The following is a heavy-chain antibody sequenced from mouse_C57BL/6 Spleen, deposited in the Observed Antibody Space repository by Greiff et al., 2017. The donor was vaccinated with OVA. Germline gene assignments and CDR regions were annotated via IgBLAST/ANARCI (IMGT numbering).Heavy chain of an antibody. CDR3: ARGQLTGTSWFAY. Sequence: QVQLKESGPELVKPGASVKISCKASGYTFTDYYINWVKQRPGQGLEWIGWIFPGSGSTYYNEKFKGKATLTVDKSSSTAYMLLSSLTSEDSAVDFCARGQLTGTSWFAYWGQGTLVTVSA. D-gene: IGHD4-1*01. CDR2: IFPGSGST. V-gene: IGHV1-75*01. CDR1: GYTFTDYY. J-gene: IGHJ3*01.